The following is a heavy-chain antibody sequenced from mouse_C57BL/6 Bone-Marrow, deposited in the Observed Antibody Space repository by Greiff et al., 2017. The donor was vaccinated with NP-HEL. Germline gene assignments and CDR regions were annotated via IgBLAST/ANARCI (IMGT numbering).Heavy chain of an antibody. Sequence: QVQLQQSGPELVKPGASVKISCKASGYAFSSSWMNWVKQRPGKGLEWIGRIYPGDGDTNYNGKFKGKATRTAAKSSSTAYMQLSRLTSEDSAVYFCARSSRFAYWGQGTLVTVSA. CDR2: IYPGDGDT. CDR1: GYAFSSSW. CDR3: ARSSRFAY. V-gene: IGHV1-82*01. J-gene: IGHJ3*01.